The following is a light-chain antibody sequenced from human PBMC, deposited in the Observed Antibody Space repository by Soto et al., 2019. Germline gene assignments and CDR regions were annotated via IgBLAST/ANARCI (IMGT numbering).Light chain of an antibody. CDR3: QQYQSYSET. CDR2: DAS. J-gene: IGKJ1*01. Sequence: DIQMTQSPSTLSASVGDRVTITRRASQSVSTRLAWYQQKPGKAPKLLIYDASSLQTGVPSRFSGSGSGAEFTLTISSLQPDDFATYYCQQYQSYSETFGHGTKVEIK. CDR1: QSVSTR. V-gene: IGKV1-5*01.